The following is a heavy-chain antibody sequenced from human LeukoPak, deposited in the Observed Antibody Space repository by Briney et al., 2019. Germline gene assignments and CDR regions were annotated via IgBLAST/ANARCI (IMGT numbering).Heavy chain of an antibody. D-gene: IGHD3-22*01. CDR2: ISDSGGST. J-gene: IGHJ4*02. V-gene: IGHV3-23*01. CDR3: AKDRSHYDSSDY. Sequence: GGSPRLSCAASGFTFSSYAMSWVRQAPGKGLEWVSAISDSGGSTYYADSVKGRFTISRDNSKKTLHLQMNSLRAEDTAVYYCAKDRSHYDSSDYWGQGTLVTVSS. CDR1: GFTFSSYA.